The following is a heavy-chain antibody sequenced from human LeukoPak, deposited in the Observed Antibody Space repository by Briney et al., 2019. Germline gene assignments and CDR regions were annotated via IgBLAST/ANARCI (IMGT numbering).Heavy chain of an antibody. CDR1: GGSISSYY. CDR2: IYYSGST. Sequence: SETLSLTCTVSGGSISSYYWSWIRQPPGKGLEWIGYIYYSGSTNYNPSLKSRVTISVDTSKNQFSLKLSSVTAADTAVYYCARSYYYDSSGYFFDYWGQGTLVTVSS. J-gene: IGHJ4*02. V-gene: IGHV4-59*01. CDR3: ARSYYYDSSGYFFDY. D-gene: IGHD3-22*01.